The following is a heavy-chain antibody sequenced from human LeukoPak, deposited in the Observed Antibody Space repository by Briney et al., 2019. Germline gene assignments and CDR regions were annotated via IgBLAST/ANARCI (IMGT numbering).Heavy chain of an antibody. CDR1: GGSISSYY. J-gene: IGHJ6*03. CDR3: ARAVGSGSFQTYYYYMDV. CDR2: IYTSGST. D-gene: IGHD3-10*01. V-gene: IGHV4-4*07. Sequence: SETLSLTCTVSGGSISSYYWSWIRQPAGKGLEWLGRIYTSGSTNYNPSLKSRVTMSVDTSKNQFSLKLSSVTAADTAVYYCARAVGSGSFQTYYYYMDVWGKGTTVTISS.